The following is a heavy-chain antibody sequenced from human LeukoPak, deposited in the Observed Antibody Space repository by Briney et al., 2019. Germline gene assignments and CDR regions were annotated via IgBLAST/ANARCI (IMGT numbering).Heavy chain of an antibody. V-gene: IGHV3-15*01. CDR1: GFTFSNAW. D-gene: IGHD3-22*01. Sequence: PGGSLRLSCAASGFTFSNAWMSWVRQAPGKGLEWVGRIKSKTDGGTTDYAAPVKGRFTISRDDSKNTLYLQMNSLKTEDTAVYYCTTDPPPYDSSGYHGLRYWGQGTLVTVSS. J-gene: IGHJ4*02. CDR3: TTDPPPYDSSGYHGLRY. CDR2: IKSKTDGGTT.